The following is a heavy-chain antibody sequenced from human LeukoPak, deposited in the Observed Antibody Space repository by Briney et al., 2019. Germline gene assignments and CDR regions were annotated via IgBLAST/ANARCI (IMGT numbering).Heavy chain of an antibody. D-gene: IGHD4-23*01. CDR1: GFTFSSYA. CDR2: ITGSGGST. J-gene: IGHJ4*02. CDR3: AKDYGDNPFDY. V-gene: IGHV3-23*01. Sequence: GGSLRLSCAASGFTFSSYAMSWVRQAPGKGLEWVSAITGSGGSTYYADFVKGRFTISRDNSKNTLYLQMNSLRPEDTAVYYCAKDYGDNPFDYWGQGTLVTVSS.